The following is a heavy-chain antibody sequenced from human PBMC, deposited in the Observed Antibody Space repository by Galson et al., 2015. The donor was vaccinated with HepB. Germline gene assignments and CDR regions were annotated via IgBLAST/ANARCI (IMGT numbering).Heavy chain of an antibody. D-gene: IGHD3-9*01. V-gene: IGHV1-8*01. J-gene: IGHJ6*03. Sequence: SVKVSCKASGYTFTSYDINWVRQATGQGLEWMGWMNPNSGNTGYAQKFQGRVTMTRNTSISTAYMELSSLRSEDTAVYYCARALGGYFVWLLLPSRGYYYYSYYMNVWGKGTTVTVSS. CDR3: ARALGGYFVWLLLPSRGYYYYSYYMNV. CDR1: GYTFTSYD. CDR2: MNPNSGNT.